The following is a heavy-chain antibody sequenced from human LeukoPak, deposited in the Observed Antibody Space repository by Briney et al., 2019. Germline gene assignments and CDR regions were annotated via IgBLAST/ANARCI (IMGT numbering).Heavy chain of an antibody. Sequence: PGGSLRLSCAASGFTFSSYFMSWVRQAPGKGLEWVASIKWDGSEKYSVDSVKGRFTISRDNAENSLYLQMNNLRAEDTAVYYCATLYCTGGACYSYFEYWGQGTLVTVSS. V-gene: IGHV3-7*01. CDR2: IKWDGSEK. CDR1: GFTFSSYF. J-gene: IGHJ4*02. D-gene: IGHD2-15*01. CDR3: ATLYCTGGACYSYFEY.